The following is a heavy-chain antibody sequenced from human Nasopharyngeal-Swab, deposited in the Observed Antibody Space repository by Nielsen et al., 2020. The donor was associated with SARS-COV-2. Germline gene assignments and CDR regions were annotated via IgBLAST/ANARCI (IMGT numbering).Heavy chain of an antibody. V-gene: IGHV5-51*01. J-gene: IGHJ3*02. CDR1: RYSFTSYW. Sequence: GGSLRLSCKGSRYSFTSYWIGWVRQMPGKGLEWMGIIYPGDSDTRYSPSFQGQVTISADKSISTAYLQWSSLKASDTAMYYCGLIAVAGKRDAFDIWGQGTMVTVSS. CDR2: IYPGDSDT. CDR3: GLIAVAGKRDAFDI. D-gene: IGHD6-19*01.